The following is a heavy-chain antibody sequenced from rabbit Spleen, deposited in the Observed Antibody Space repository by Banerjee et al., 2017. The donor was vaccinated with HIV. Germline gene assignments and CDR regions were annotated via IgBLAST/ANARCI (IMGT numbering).Heavy chain of an antibody. V-gene: IGHV1S45*01. CDR2: IDAGSSGFT. CDR1: GFSFSSTYY. CDR3: ARDAGTSFSTYGMDL. D-gene: IGHD8-1*01. J-gene: IGHJ6*01. Sequence: QQQLEESGGGLVKPEGSLTLTCTASGFSFSSTYYMCWVRQAPGKGLEWIACIDAGSSGFTYFATWAKGRFTISKSSSTTVTLQMTSLTVADTATYFCARDAGTSFSTYGMDLWGPGTLVTVS.